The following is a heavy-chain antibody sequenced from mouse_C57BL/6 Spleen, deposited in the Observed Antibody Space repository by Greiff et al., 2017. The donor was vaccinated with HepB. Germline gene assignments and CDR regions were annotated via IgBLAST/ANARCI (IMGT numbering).Heavy chain of an antibody. Sequence: VQLQQSGAELVRPGTSVKVSCKASGYAFTNYLIEWVKQRPGQGLEWIGVINPGSGGTNYNEKFKGKATLTADKSSSTAYMQLSSLTSEDSAVYFCARSGYYGSRDPVAYWGQGTLVTVSA. CDR1: GYAFTNYL. D-gene: IGHD1-1*01. CDR3: ARSGYYGSRDPVAY. V-gene: IGHV1-54*01. J-gene: IGHJ3*01. CDR2: INPGSGGT.